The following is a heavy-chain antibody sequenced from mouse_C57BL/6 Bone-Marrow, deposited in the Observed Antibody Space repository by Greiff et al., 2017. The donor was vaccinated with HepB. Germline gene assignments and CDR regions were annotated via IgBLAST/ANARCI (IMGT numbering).Heavy chain of an antibody. Sequence: QVQLKESGPGLVKPSQSLFLTCSITGFPITSGYYWIWIRQSPGKPLEWMGYITHSGETFYNPSLQSPISITRETSKNQFFLQLNSVTTEYTAMYYCAGDSPAGDDWGQGTSVTVSS. CDR3: AGDSPAGDD. CDR2: ITHSGET. CDR1: GFPITSGYY. J-gene: IGHJ4*01. V-gene: IGHV12-3*01.